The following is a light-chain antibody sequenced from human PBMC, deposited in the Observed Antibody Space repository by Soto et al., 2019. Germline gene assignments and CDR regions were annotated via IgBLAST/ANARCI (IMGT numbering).Light chain of an antibody. CDR3: QSYDSSLSALYV. Sequence: QSVLTQPPSVSGAPGQRITISCTGSSSNIGAGCDVHWYQQLPGTAPKLLIYGNINRPSGVPDRFSGSKSGTSASLAITGLRAEDEADYYCQSYDSSLSALYVFGTGTKVTVL. J-gene: IGLJ1*01. V-gene: IGLV1-40*01. CDR2: GNI. CDR1: SSNIGAGCD.